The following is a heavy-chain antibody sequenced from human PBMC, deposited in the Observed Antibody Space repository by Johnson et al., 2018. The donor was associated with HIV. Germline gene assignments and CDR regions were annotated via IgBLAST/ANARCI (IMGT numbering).Heavy chain of an antibody. V-gene: IGHV3-48*03. CDR2: ISSSGSTI. CDR1: GFTFSSYE. D-gene: IGHD6-6*01. Sequence: EVQLVESGGGLVQPGGSLRLSCAASGFTFSSYEMNWVRQAPGKGLEWVSYISSSGSTIYYADSVKGRFTISRDNSGNTLYLQMDSLRVEDTAVYYCASTRLGAFDIWGQGTMVTVSS. CDR3: ASTRLGAFDI. J-gene: IGHJ3*02.